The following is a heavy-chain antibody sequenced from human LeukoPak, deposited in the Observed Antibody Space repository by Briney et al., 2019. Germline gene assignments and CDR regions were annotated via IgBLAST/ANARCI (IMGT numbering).Heavy chain of an antibody. CDR1: GYTFTGYY. CDR2: INPNTGDI. CDR3: ARDVSSVATAAPGHWGVDV. Sequence: ASVRVSRKTSGYTFTGYYIHWVRQAPGQGLEWLGWINPNTGDINYAQKFQGRVTTTRDTSISTAYMELSSLRSDDTAVYYCARDVSSVATAAPGHWGVDVWGQGTTVTVSS. V-gene: IGHV1-2*02. J-gene: IGHJ6*02. D-gene: IGHD6-13*01.